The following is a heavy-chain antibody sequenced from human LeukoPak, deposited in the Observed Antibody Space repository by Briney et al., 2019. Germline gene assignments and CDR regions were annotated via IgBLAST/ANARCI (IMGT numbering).Heavy chain of an antibody. CDR2: ISYDGSNK. Sequence: GGSLRLSCAASGFTFSSYAMHWVRQAPGKGLEWVAVISYDGSNKYYADSVKGRFTISRDNSKNTLYLQMNSLRAEDTAVYYCARGGQGLTMVRGVNAFDIWGQGTMVTVSS. CDR3: ARGGQGLTMVRGVNAFDI. J-gene: IGHJ3*02. V-gene: IGHV3-30-3*01. CDR1: GFTFSSYA. D-gene: IGHD3-10*01.